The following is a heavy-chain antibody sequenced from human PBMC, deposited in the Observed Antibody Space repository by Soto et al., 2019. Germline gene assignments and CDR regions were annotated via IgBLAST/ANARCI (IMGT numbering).Heavy chain of an antibody. J-gene: IGHJ4*02. CDR2: IKGGNGYT. Sequence: QVQLVQSGAEVKKPGASVKVSCKASGYIFTSYSVNWLRQAPGQRLEWMGWIKGGNGYTKYSQNFQSRVTITRDTSARTVYMELNSLKSEATAVYFCARDARYGSGSDYGDYCDYWGQGSLVTVSS. CDR3: ARDARYGSGSDYGDYCDY. V-gene: IGHV1-3*01. CDR1: GYIFTSYS. D-gene: IGHD3-10*01.